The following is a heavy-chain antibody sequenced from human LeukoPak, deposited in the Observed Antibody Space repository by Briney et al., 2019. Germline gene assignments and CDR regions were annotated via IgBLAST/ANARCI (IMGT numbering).Heavy chain of an antibody. J-gene: IGHJ4*02. D-gene: IGHD1-26*01. CDR2: INHSGST. CDR1: GGSFSGYY. CDR3: ARVVGATGGY. V-gene: IGHV4-34*01. Sequence: SETLSLTCAVYGGSFSGYYWSWIRQPPGKGLEWIGEINHSGSTNYNPSLKSRVTISVDTSKNQFSLKLSSVTAADTAVYYCARVVGATGGYWGQGTLVTVSS.